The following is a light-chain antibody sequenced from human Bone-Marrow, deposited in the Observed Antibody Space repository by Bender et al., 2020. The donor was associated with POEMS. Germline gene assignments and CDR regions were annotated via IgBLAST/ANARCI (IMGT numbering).Light chain of an antibody. J-gene: IGLJ3*02. CDR2: DVS. CDR1: SSDVGGYNY. CDR3: ISYLRTNTWV. V-gene: IGLV2-14*03. Sequence: QSALTQPASVSGSPGQSISISCTGTSSDVGGYNYVSWYQQHPGKAPKLMIYDVSNRPSGVSDRFSGSKSGNTASLTISGLQAEDEADYYCISYLRTNTWVFGGGTKLSVL.